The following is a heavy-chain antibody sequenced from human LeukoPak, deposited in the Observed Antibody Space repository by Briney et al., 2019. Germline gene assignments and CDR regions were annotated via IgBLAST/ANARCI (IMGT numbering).Heavy chain of an antibody. CDR3: AAGFSNRGYIL. D-gene: IGHD6-13*01. V-gene: IGHV1-58*02. Sequence: SVKVSCKASGLTFSTSAMQWVRQTRGQGLEWIGWTVLGSGDTDYAQSLRDRVTITRDMSTSTAYMEVSSLRSEDTAMYYCAAGFSNRGYILWGQGTLVTVSS. CDR2: TVLGSGDT. CDR1: GLTFSTSA. J-gene: IGHJ4*02.